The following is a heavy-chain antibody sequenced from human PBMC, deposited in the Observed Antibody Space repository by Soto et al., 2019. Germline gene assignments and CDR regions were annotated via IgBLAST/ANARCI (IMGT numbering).Heavy chain of an antibody. CDR3: ARVGSTSFAILPGTDY. CDR1: GYTFTSYG. J-gene: IGHJ4*02. V-gene: IGHV1-18*01. D-gene: IGHD2-2*01. Sequence: GASVKVSCKASGYTFTSYGISWVRQAPGQGLEWMGWISAYNGNTNYAQKLQGRVTMTTDTSTSTAYMELRSLRSDDTAVYYCARVGSTSFAILPGTDYWGQGXLVTVYS. CDR2: ISAYNGNT.